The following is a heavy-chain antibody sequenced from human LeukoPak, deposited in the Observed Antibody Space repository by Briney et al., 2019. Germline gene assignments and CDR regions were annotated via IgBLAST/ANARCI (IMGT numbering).Heavy chain of an antibody. D-gene: IGHD3-10*01. Sequence: ASVKVSCKASGYTFINYALHWVRQAPGQRLEWMGWSNAGNDNTKYSEDFQGRVTITRDTSASTAYMELSSLRSEDTAVYYCARGRGSGSFDYWGQGTLVTVSS. CDR3: ARGRGSGSFDY. J-gene: IGHJ4*02. V-gene: IGHV1-3*02. CDR2: SNAGNDNT. CDR1: GYTFINYA.